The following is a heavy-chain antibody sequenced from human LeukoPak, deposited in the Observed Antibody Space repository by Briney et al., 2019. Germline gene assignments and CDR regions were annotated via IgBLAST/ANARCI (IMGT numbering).Heavy chain of an antibody. CDR1: GGSISSSSYY. Sequence: SETLSLTCTVSGGSISSSSYYWGWIRQPPGKGLEWIGSIYYSGSTYYNPSLKSRVTISVDTSKNQFSLKLSSVTAADTAVYYCARHALAAAGPYYFDYWGQGTLVTVSS. CDR2: IYYSGST. V-gene: IGHV4-39*01. D-gene: IGHD6-13*01. J-gene: IGHJ4*02. CDR3: ARHALAAAGPYYFDY.